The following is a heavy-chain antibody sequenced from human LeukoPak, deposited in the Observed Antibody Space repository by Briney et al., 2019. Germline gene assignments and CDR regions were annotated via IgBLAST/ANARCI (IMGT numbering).Heavy chain of an antibody. CDR2: LFYSGST. Sequence: SETLSLTCTVSGGSISSYYWSWIRQPPGKGREWIAYLFYSGSTDYNPSLESRVTISVDTSKNQFSLKLRSVTAADTAVYYCATVAVIRGVTYFDYWGQGTLVTVSS. CDR3: ATVAVIRGVTYFDY. CDR1: GGSISSYY. J-gene: IGHJ4*02. D-gene: IGHD3-10*01. V-gene: IGHV4-59*01.